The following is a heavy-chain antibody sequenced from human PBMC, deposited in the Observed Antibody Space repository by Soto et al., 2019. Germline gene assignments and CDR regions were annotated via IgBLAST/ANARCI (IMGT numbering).Heavy chain of an antibody. CDR2: ISYEGSNK. CDR3: AKDRRRGSDYFDY. Sequence: PGGSLRLSCAASGFTFSSYGMHWVRQAPGKGLEWVAVISYEGSNKYYADSVKGRFTISRDNSKNTLYLQMNSLRAEDTAVYYCAKDRRRGSDYFDYWGQGTLVTVSS. J-gene: IGHJ4*02. CDR1: GFTFSSYG. V-gene: IGHV3-30*18.